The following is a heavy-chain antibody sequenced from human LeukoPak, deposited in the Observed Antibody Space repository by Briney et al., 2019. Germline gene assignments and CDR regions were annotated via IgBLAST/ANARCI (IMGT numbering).Heavy chain of an antibody. D-gene: IGHD2-2*02. CDR2: IKSKTDGGTT. CDR1: GFTFSNAR. Sequence: GGSLRLSCAASGFTFSNARMSWVRQAPGKGREWVGRIKSKTDGGTTDYAAPVKGRFTISRDDSKNTLYLQMNSLKTEDTAVYYCTTEVGYCSSTSCYSFDYWGQGTLVTVSS. CDR3: TTEVGYCSSTSCYSFDY. J-gene: IGHJ4*02. V-gene: IGHV3-15*01.